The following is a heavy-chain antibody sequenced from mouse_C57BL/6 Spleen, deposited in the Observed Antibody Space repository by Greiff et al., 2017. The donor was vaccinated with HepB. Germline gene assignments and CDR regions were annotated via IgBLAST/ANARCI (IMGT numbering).Heavy chain of an antibody. CDR3: ARTAQAYYYAMDY. Sequence: QVQLQQPGAELVRPGSSVKLSCKASGYTFTSYWMHWVKQRPLQGLEWIGNIDPSDSETHYNQKFKDKATLTVDKSSSTAYMQLSSLTSEDSAVYYCARTAQAYYYAMDYWGQGTSVTVSS. J-gene: IGHJ4*01. D-gene: IGHD3-2*02. CDR2: IDPSDSET. V-gene: IGHV1-52*01. CDR1: GYTFTSYW.